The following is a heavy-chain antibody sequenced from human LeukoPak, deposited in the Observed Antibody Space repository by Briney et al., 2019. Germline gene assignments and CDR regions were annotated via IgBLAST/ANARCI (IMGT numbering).Heavy chain of an antibody. CDR2: ISSSSSYI. Sequence: GGSLRLSCAASGFTFNSYNMNWVRQAPGKGLEWVSSISSSSSYIYYADSVKGRFTISRDNAKNSLYLQMNSLRAEDTAVYYCARDGMLRILTGYSPNYGMDVWGQGTTVTVSS. D-gene: IGHD3-9*01. CDR3: ARDGMLRILTGYSPNYGMDV. V-gene: IGHV3-21*01. CDR1: GFTFNSYN. J-gene: IGHJ6*02.